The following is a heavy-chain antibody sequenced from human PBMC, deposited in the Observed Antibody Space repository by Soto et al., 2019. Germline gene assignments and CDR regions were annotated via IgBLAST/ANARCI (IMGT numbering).Heavy chain of an antibody. Sequence: GGSLRLSCAASGFNFRSYGMNWVRQAPGKGLEWVAVISDDGSNKYYADSVKGRFTISRDDAKNSLHLQMNTLRAEDTAAYYCVRDLLEGYGHARQPDYWGQGTLVTVSS. CDR1: GFNFRSYG. V-gene: IGHV3-30*03. CDR2: ISDDGSNK. D-gene: IGHD2-15*01. J-gene: IGHJ4*02. CDR3: VRDLLEGYGHARQPDY.